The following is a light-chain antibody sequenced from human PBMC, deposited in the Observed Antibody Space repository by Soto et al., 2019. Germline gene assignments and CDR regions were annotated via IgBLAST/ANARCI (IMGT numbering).Light chain of an antibody. CDR2: AAS. CDR1: QGIGVY. CDR3: QKYNSAPLT. V-gene: IGKV1-27*01. J-gene: IGKJ4*01. Sequence: DVQMAQPPSSVSASLGDRVTITCRASQGIGVYLAWFQQKPGNVPKLLIYAASTLQSGVPSRFSGSGSGTDFTLTISSLQPEDVATYYCQKYNSAPLTFGGGTKVDIK.